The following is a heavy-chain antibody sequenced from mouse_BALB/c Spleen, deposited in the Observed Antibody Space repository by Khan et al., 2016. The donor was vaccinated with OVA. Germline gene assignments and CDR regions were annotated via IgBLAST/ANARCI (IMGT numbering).Heavy chain of an antibody. CDR2: IHYSGIT. D-gene: IGHD1-1*01. CDR3: ARFDGSRAFDD. CDR1: GSSITSAYS. V-gene: IGHV3-1*02. Sequence: EVQLQESGPDLVKPSQSLSLTCTVTGSSITSAYSWHWVRQFPGNKLEWMGYIHYSGITNYNPSLKSRISITRDTSKTQSFLQLNSVTTEDTATYYCARFDGSRAFDDWGQGSTLTVSA. J-gene: IGHJ2*01.